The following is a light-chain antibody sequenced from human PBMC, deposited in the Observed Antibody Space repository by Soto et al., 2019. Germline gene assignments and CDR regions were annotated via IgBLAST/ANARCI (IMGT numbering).Light chain of an antibody. CDR1: SSDVGAFDY. V-gene: IGLV2-14*03. J-gene: IGLJ2*01. CDR2: DVT. CDR3: SSLTAVTTVV. Sequence: QSALTQPASVSGSPGQSITISCTGSSSDVGAFDYVSWYQHHPGRAPKLMIFDVTKRPSGVSPRFSGSKSDNTASLTISGLQTEDEAHYYCSSLTAVTTVVFGGGTKLTVL.